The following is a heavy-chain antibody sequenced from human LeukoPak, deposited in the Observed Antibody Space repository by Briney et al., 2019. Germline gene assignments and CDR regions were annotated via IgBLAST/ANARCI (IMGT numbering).Heavy chain of an antibody. D-gene: IGHD4-11*01. CDR1: GFTFSSYA. CDR3: ARSRDLGVTTGFDY. CDR2: ISYDGSNK. V-gene: IGHV3-30-3*01. J-gene: IGHJ4*02. Sequence: GGSLRLSCAASGFTFSSYAMHWVRQAPGKGLEWVAVISYDGSNKYYADSVKGRFTISRDNSKNTLYLQMNSLRAEDTAVYYCARSRDLGVTTGFDYWGQGTLVTVSS.